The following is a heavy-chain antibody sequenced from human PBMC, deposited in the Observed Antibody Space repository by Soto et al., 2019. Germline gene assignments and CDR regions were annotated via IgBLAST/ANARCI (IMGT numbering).Heavy chain of an antibody. Sequence: EVQLVESGGGLVQPGGSLRLSSAASGFSFSDHYMDWVRQAPGKGLEWVGRTRNRANSYTTEYAASVTGRFTISRDDSKKSLYLQMNSLRTEDTAVYYCVRGSESKRDFDYWGQGTLVTVSS. CDR2: TRNRANSYTT. J-gene: IGHJ4*02. CDR1: GFSFSDHY. CDR3: VRGSESKRDFDY. V-gene: IGHV3-72*01.